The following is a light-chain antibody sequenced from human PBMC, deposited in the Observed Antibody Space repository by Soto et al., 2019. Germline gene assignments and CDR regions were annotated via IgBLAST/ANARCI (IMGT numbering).Light chain of an antibody. J-gene: IGLJ2*01. V-gene: IGLV1-44*01. Sequence: QAVVTQPPSASGTPGQRVIMSCSGSSSNIRRNTVNWYQQLPGTAPKLLIYSNIQRPSGVPDRFSGSQSGTSASLAISGLQAEDEAHYYWAAWDDSLNGVVFCGGTQLPV. CDR3: AAWDDSLNGVV. CDR2: SNI. CDR1: SSNIRRNT.